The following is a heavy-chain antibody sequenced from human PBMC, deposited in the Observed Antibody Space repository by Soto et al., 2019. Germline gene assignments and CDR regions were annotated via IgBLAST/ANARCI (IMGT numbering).Heavy chain of an antibody. CDR3: AKLTTVTTSDAFDI. V-gene: IGHV3-21*01. CDR2: ISSSSSYI. J-gene: IGHJ3*02. Sequence: VQLVESGGGLVKPGGSLRLSCAASGFTFSSYSMNWVRQAPGKGLEWVSSISSSSSYIYYADSVKGRFTISRDNAKNSLYLQMNSLRAEDTAVYYCAKLTTVTTSDAFDIWGQGTMVTVSS. D-gene: IGHD4-17*01. CDR1: GFTFSSYS.